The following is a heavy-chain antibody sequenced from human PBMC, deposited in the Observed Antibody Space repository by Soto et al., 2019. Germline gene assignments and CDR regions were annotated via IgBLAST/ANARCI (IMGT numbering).Heavy chain of an antibody. CDR2: IHSSGST. D-gene: IGHD2-15*01. Sequence: QVQLQESGPGLVKPPQTLSLTCTVSGDSVRNYYWSWIRQPPGKGLEWIGFIHSSGSTDYSPSLYSRVTISVDTSTNQFSLQLSSATAADTAVYYCARLKDCSGGTCSSFHDYWGQGTLVTVSS. V-gene: IGHV4-4*08. CDR1: GDSVRNYY. CDR3: ARLKDCSGGTCSSFHDY. J-gene: IGHJ4*02.